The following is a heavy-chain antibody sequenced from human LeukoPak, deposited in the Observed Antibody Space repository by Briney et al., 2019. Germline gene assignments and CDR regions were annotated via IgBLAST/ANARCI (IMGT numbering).Heavy chain of an antibody. D-gene: IGHD5-12*01. J-gene: IGHJ4*02. CDR1: GGSISSSSYY. Sequence: SETRSLTSTVSGGSISSSSYYWGWIRQPPGTGLEWFGSIYYSGSTYYNPSLKRRVTISVDTSKNQFSLKLSSVTAADTAVYYCATGIIVATDLSWGQGTLVTVSS. CDR3: ATGIIVATDLS. CDR2: IYYSGST. V-gene: IGHV4-39*01.